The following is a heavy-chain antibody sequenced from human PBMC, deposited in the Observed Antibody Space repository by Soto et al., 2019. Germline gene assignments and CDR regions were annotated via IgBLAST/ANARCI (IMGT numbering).Heavy chain of an antibody. D-gene: IGHD3-3*01. CDR2: IYYSGST. CDR1: GGCISSRGDD. V-gene: IGHV4-39*01. J-gene: IGHJ6*03. CDR3: ARLSLPRPHTAPGSGYYYYMDV. Sequence: SETMEIRCTVSGGCISSRGDDWGWIRQPPGKGLEWIGSIYYSGSTYYNPSLKSRVTISVDTSKNQFSLKLSSVTAADTAVYYCARLSLPRPHTAPGSGYYYYMDVWGKGTTVTSP.